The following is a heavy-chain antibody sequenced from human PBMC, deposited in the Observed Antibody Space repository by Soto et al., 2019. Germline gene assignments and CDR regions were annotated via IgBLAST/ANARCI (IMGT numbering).Heavy chain of an antibody. CDR1: GFTFSSYS. CDR3: ARDLSTYYYDSSGVQH. J-gene: IGHJ1*01. Sequence: GGSLRLSCAASGFTFSSYSMNWVRQAPGKGLEWVSSISSSSSYIYYADSVKGRFTISRDNAKNSLYLQMNSLRAEDTAVYYCARDLSTYYYDSSGVQHWGQGTLVTVSS. V-gene: IGHV3-21*01. D-gene: IGHD3-22*01. CDR2: ISSSSSYI.